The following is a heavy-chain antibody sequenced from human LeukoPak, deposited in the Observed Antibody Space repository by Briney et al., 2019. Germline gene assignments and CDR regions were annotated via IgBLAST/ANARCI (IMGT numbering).Heavy chain of an antibody. CDR2: ISSSGGTI. V-gene: IGHV3-11*01. CDR1: GFTFSDYC. CDR3: ARRYDSSGYYYQSPYYFDY. J-gene: IGHJ4*02. D-gene: IGHD3-22*01. Sequence: GGSLRLSCAASGFTFSDYCMSWIRQAPGKGLEWVSYISSSGGTIYYADSVKGRFTISRDYAKNSLYLQMNSLRAEDTAVYYCARRYDSSGYYYQSPYYFDYWGQGTLDTVSS.